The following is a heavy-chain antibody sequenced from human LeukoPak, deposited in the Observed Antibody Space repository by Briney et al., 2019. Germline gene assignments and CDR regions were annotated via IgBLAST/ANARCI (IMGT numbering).Heavy chain of an antibody. D-gene: IGHD6-19*01. J-gene: IGHJ4*02. CDR2: ISGSGGTT. CDR1: GFTFSKYG. CDR3: AKLKSSGSYYFDY. V-gene: IGHV3-23*01. Sequence: GGSLRLSCAASGFTFSKYGMSWVRQAPGKGLEWVSVISGSGGTTYYADSVKGRFTISRDNSKNTLYLQMNSLRAEDTAVYYCAKLKSSGSYYFDYWGQGTLVTVSS.